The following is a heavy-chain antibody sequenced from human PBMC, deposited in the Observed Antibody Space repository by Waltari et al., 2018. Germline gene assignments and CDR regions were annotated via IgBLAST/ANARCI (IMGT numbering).Heavy chain of an antibody. J-gene: IGHJ4*02. D-gene: IGHD1-1*01. CDR2: VRGDGKT. Sequence: QLQLQESGPRLVKPSGTLALICAVSGDSRSTSDYWSGVRQPPGKGLEWIGQVRGDGKTNYNPSFASRVTMSLDTSTYHFALKLTSATAADTALYYCARDRGRGLYLDTWGQGTLVTVSP. CDR3: ARDRGRGLYLDT. V-gene: IGHV4-4*02. CDR1: GDSRSTSDY.